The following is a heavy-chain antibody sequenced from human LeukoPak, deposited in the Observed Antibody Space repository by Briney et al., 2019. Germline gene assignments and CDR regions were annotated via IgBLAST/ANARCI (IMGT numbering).Heavy chain of an antibody. Sequence: GGSLRLSCAASGFTFSSYAMSWVRQAPGKGLEWVSAISGSGGSTYYADSVKGRFTMSRDNSKNTLYLQMNSLRAEDTAVYYCAKDSQWLAQPHYYFDYWGQGTLVTVSS. CDR3: AKDSQWLAQPHYYFDY. V-gene: IGHV3-23*01. CDR1: GFTFSSYA. D-gene: IGHD6-19*01. J-gene: IGHJ4*02. CDR2: ISGSGGST.